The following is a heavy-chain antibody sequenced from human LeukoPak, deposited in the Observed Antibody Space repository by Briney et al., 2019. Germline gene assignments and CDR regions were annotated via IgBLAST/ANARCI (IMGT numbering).Heavy chain of an antibody. Sequence: RASVKVSCKASGGTFSSYAISWVRQAPGQGLEWMGRIIPILGIANYAQKFQGRVTITVDKSTSTAYMELSSLRSEDTAVYYCARERTAMTVFDYWGQGTLVTVSS. CDR3: ARERTAMTVFDY. D-gene: IGHD5-18*01. CDR1: GGTFSSYA. CDR2: IIPILGIA. V-gene: IGHV1-69*04. J-gene: IGHJ4*02.